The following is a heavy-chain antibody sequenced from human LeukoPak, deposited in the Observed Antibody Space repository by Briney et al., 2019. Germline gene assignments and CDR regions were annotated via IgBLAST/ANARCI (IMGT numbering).Heavy chain of an antibody. CDR1: DGSISTYF. J-gene: IGHJ4*02. D-gene: IGHD3-10*01. Sequence: SETLSLTCTVSDGSISTYFWTWIRQPPGKPLEWIGYMYYSGNGNYNPSLKSRGTISVDTSKNQFSLELTSVTDADTAVYYCARAVGGDGSGSLWGPGTLVTVSS. V-gene: IGHV4-59*01. CDR2: MYYSGNG. CDR3: ARAVGGDGSGSL.